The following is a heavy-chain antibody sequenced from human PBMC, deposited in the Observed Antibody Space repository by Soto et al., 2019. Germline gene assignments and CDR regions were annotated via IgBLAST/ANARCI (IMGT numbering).Heavy chain of an antibody. V-gene: IGHV6-1*01. CDR3: ARDQFSSSYYYYGMDV. J-gene: IGHJ6*02. D-gene: IGHD6-6*01. CDR2: TYYRSKWYN. CDR1: GDSVSSNSAA. Sequence: KQSQTLSLTCAISGDSVSSNSAAWNWIRQSPSRGFEWLGRTYYRSKWYNDYAVSVKSRITINPDTSKNQFSLQLNSVTPEDTAVYYCARDQFSSSYYYYGMDVWGQGTTVTVSS.